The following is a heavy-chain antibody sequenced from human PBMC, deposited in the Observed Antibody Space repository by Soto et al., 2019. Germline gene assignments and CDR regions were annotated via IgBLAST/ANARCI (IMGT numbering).Heavy chain of an antibody. Sequence: QVQLVESGGGVVQPGRSRRLSCAASGFTFSSYAMHWVRQAPGKGLEWVAVISYDGSNKYYADSVKGRFTISRDNSKNTLYLQMNSLRAEDTAVYYCARDYYDSSGYQNRYYYYGMDVWGQGTTVTVSS. V-gene: IGHV3-30-3*01. CDR1: GFTFSSYA. CDR3: ARDYYDSSGYQNRYYYYGMDV. CDR2: ISYDGSNK. J-gene: IGHJ6*02. D-gene: IGHD3-22*01.